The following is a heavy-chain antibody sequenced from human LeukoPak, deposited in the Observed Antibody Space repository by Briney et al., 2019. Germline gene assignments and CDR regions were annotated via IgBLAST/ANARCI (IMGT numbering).Heavy chain of an antibody. D-gene: IGHD2/OR15-2a*01. CDR3: ASASLNIYAFDI. Sequence: SETLSLTCTVSGGSISSSSYYWGWIRQPPGKGLEWIGSIYYSGSTYYNPSLKSRVTISVDTSKNQFSLKLGSVTSADTAVYYCASASLNIYAFDIWGQGTMVTVSS. CDR1: GGSISSSSYY. J-gene: IGHJ3*02. V-gene: IGHV4-39*01. CDR2: IYYSGST.